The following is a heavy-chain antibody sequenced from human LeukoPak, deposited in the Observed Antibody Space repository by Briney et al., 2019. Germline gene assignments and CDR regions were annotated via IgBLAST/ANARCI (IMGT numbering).Heavy chain of an antibody. V-gene: IGHV4-59*01. Sequence: SETLSLTCTVSGGSISTYYWSWIRQPPGKGLECIGYMYYSGSTNYSPSLKSRVTISVDTSKNQFSLKLSSVTAADTAVYYCARGVNSRRPDYWAREPWSPSPQ. CDR1: GGSISTYY. CDR3: ARGVNSRRPDY. D-gene: IGHD6-13*01. J-gene: IGHJ4*02. CDR2: MYYSGST.